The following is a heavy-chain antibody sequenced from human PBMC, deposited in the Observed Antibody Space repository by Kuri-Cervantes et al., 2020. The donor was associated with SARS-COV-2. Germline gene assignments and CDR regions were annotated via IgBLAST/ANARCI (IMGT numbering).Heavy chain of an antibody. V-gene: IGHV1-2*04. Sequence: ASVKVSCKASGYTFTGYYIHWVRQAPGQGLEWMGWINPNSGGTNSAQEFQGWVTMTRDTSISTVYMELSRLRSHDTAVYFCARDLLDDLVVESARRNYYYAMDVWGQGTTVTVSS. CDR1: GYTFTGYY. CDR3: ARDLLDDLVVESARRNYYYAMDV. D-gene: IGHD2-2*01. J-gene: IGHJ6*02. CDR2: INPNSGGT.